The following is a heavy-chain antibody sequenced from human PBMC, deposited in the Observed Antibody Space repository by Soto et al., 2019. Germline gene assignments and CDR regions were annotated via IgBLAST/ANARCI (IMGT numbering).Heavy chain of an antibody. Sequence: QVQLVQSGAEEKKPGASVKVSCKASGYTFTSYAMHWVRQAPGQRLEWRGWIHAGNGNTKYSQKFQGIVTITRDTPASTAYTELSSPTSEDTAVYYCARGITPPTPLDHWGQATLVTASS. CDR2: IHAGNGNT. D-gene: IGHD1-20*01. V-gene: IGHV1-3*05. J-gene: IGHJ4*02. CDR3: ARGITPPTPLDH. CDR1: GYTFTSYA.